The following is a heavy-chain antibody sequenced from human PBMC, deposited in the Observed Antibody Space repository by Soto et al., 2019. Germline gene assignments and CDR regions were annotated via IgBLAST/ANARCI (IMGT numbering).Heavy chain of an antibody. Sequence: DVQLLESGGGLVQPEGSLRLSCAASGFTFSSYAMGWVRQGPGKGLEWVAVVSIGGSTHYADSVRGRFTISRDNSKNTLSLQMNSLTAEDTAVYLCAKRRGAGGNFDYWGQGALVTVSS. J-gene: IGHJ4*02. CDR3: AKRRGAGGNFDY. D-gene: IGHD1-26*01. V-gene: IGHV3-23*01. CDR1: GFTFSSYA. CDR2: VSIGGST.